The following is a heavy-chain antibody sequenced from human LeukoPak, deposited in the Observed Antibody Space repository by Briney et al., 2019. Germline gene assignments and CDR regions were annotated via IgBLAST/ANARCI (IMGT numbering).Heavy chain of an antibody. D-gene: IGHD2-8*01. V-gene: IGHV1-2*02. CDR3: ARGGLRVMVYRLYYMDV. CDR1: GYTFTGYY. CDR2: INPNSGDT. J-gene: IGHJ6*03. Sequence: ASVKVSCKASGYTFTGYYMHWVRQAPGHRLEWMGWINPNSGDTKYAQKFQGRVTMTRDTSISTAYMQLTRLRSDDTAVYYCARGGLRVMVYRLYYMDVWGKGTTVTVSS.